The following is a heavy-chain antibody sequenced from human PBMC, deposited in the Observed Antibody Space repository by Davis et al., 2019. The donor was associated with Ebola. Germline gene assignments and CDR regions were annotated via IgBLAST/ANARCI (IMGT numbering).Heavy chain of an antibody. CDR2: ISHSGST. D-gene: IGHD4-17*01. J-gene: IGHJ5*02. CDR1: GGSISSSDYY. Sequence: SETLSLTCTVSGGSISSSDYYWGWIRQPPGKGLEWIGSISHSGSTYYNPSLKSRVTISVDTSKNQFSLKLSSVTAADTAVYYCASLMTTVTTGWFDPWGQGTLVTVSS. CDR3: ASLMTTVTTGWFDP. V-gene: IGHV4-39*07.